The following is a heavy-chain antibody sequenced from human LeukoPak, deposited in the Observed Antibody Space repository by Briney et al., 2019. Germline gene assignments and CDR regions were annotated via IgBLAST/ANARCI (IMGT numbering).Heavy chain of an antibody. Sequence: PSQTLSLTCTVSGGSISSGGYSCSWIRQPPGKGLEWIGYIYHSGTSYHSPSLQSRVTISVDKSKNQFPLKLSSVTAADTAVYYCARTKGGGNAVDYWGQGTLVTVSS. CDR2: IYHSGTS. CDR3: ARTKGGGNAVDY. J-gene: IGHJ4*02. V-gene: IGHV4-30-2*01. D-gene: IGHD4-23*01. CDR1: GGSISSGGYS.